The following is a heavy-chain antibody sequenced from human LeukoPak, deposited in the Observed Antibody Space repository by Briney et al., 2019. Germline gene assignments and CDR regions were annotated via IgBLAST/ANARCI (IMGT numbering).Heavy chain of an antibody. CDR2: IWCDGSNK. J-gene: IGHJ4*02. Sequence: GGSLRLSCAASGFIFSSYSMHWVRQAPGKELEWVAVIWCDGSNKYYADSVKGRFTISRDDSKNTLYLQMDSLRAEDTAVYCCVRDGGAGFDYWGQGTLVTVSS. D-gene: IGHD1-14*01. CDR3: VRDGGAGFDY. V-gene: IGHV3-33*01. CDR1: GFIFSSYS.